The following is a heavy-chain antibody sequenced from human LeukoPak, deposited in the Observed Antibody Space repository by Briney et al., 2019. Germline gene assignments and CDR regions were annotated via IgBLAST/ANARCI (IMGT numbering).Heavy chain of an antibody. CDR1: GYTFTSYD. J-gene: IGHJ3*02. CDR2: MSPNSGDT. D-gene: IGHD1-26*01. Sequence: ASVKVSCKASGYTFTSYDINWVRQATGQGLEWMGWMSPNSGDTGYAQKFQGRVTMTRNTSISTAYLGLSSLRSEDTAMYYCATDTYSGSWTDAFDIWGQGTMVTVSS. CDR3: ATDTYSGSWTDAFDI. V-gene: IGHV1-8*01.